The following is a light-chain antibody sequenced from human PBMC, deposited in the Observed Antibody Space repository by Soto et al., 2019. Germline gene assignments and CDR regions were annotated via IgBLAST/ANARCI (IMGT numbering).Light chain of an antibody. V-gene: IGKV3-20*01. CDR3: QQYANSPST. CDR2: DAC. Sequence: EIELTQSPGTLSLSPGERATLSCRASQRVSSSYLGWYQQQPGQAHRLLIYDACSRATGIPDRFSGSGSGTDFTLTISRLEPEDFAVYFCQQYANSPSTFCQGTKVEI. J-gene: IGKJ1*01. CDR1: QRVSSSY.